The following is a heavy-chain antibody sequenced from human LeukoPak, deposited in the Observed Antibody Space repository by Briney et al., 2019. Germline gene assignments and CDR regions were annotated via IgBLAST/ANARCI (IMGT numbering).Heavy chain of an antibody. CDR3: ARGPFHGDYPLDAAFDI. V-gene: IGHV1-69*13. CDR1: GGTFSSYA. Sequence: SVKVSCKASGGTFSSYAISWVRQAPGQGLEWMGGIIPIFGTANYAQKFQGRVTITSDESTSTAYMELSSLRSEDTAVYYCARGPFHGDYPLDAAFDIWGQGTMVTVSS. CDR2: IIPIFGTA. D-gene: IGHD4-17*01. J-gene: IGHJ3*02.